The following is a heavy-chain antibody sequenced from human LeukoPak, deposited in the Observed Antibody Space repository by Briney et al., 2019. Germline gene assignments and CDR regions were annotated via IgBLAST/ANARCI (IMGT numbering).Heavy chain of an antibody. Sequence: GASVKVSCKASGYTFTGYYMHWVRQAPGQGLEWRGWINPNSGGTNYAQRFQGRVTMTRDTSISTAYMELSRLRSDDTAVYYCARGSGELLNWFDPWGQGTLVTVSS. CDR2: INPNSGGT. CDR1: GYTFTGYY. V-gene: IGHV1-2*02. CDR3: ARGSGELLNWFDP. J-gene: IGHJ5*02. D-gene: IGHD1-26*01.